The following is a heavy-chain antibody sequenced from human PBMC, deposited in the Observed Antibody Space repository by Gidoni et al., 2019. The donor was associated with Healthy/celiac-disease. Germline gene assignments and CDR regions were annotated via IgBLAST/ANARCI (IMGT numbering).Heavy chain of an antibody. CDR2: ISWNSGSI. D-gene: IGHD1-26*01. CDR1: GFTFDDSA. Sequence: EVQLVESGGGLVQPGRSLRLSCAASGFTFDDSAMHWVRQAPGKGLEWVSGISWNSGSIGYADSVKGRFTISRDNAKNSLYLQMNSLRAEDTALYYCAKEGGSYRYYYYGMDVWGQGTTVTVSS. J-gene: IGHJ6*02. V-gene: IGHV3-9*01. CDR3: AKEGGSYRYYYYGMDV.